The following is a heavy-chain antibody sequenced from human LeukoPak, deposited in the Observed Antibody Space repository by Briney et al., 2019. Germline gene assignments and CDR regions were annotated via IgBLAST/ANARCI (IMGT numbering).Heavy chain of an antibody. Sequence: ASVKVSCKASGYTFTSYAMNWVRQAPGQGLEWMGWINTNTGNPTYAQGFTGRFVFSLGTSVSTAYLQISSLKAEDTAVYYCARGVRGRFGELSVYYYYYYMDVWGKGTTVTVSS. CDR2: INTNTGNP. V-gene: IGHV7-4-1*02. CDR3: ARGVRGRFGELSVYYYYYYMDV. D-gene: IGHD3-10*01. CDR1: GYTFTSYA. J-gene: IGHJ6*03.